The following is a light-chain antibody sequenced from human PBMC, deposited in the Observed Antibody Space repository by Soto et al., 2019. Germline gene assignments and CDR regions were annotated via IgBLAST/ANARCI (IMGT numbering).Light chain of an antibody. V-gene: IGLV2-8*01. CDR3: SSYARNRDVL. J-gene: IGLJ2*01. Sequence: QSALTQPPSASGSPGQSVAISCTGTSSDVGGHSYVSWYQQHPGKAPKLMIYEVSKRPSGVPDRFSGSKSGNTASLTVSGLQAEDEADYYCSSYARNRDVLFGGGTKLTVL. CDR2: EVS. CDR1: SSDVGGHSY.